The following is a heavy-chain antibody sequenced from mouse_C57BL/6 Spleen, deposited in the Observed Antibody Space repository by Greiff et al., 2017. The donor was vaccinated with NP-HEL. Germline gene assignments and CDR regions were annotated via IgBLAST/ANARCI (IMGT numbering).Heavy chain of an antibody. V-gene: IGHV1-52*01. Sequence: VQLQQSGAELVRPGSSVKLSCKASGYTFTSYWMHWVKQRPIQGLEWIGNIDPSDSETHYNQKFKDKATLTVDKSSSTAYMQLSSLTSEDSAVYYCARGGDYYGGGFANWGQGTLVTVSA. CDR2: IDPSDSET. J-gene: IGHJ3*01. CDR3: ARGGDYYGGGFAN. CDR1: GYTFTSYW. D-gene: IGHD1-1*01.